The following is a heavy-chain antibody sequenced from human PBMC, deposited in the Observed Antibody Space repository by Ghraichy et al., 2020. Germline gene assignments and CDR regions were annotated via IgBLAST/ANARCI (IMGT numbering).Heavy chain of an antibody. D-gene: IGHD3-22*01. J-gene: IGHJ3*01. Sequence: SETLSLTCTVSGGSVSSSRYYWSWIRQPPGKGLAYIGYVYYSGSTNYNPSLKSRVTISVDTSKNQLSLKLSSVTAADTAVYYCASHYDRSGSYLADAFELWGQGTVVTVSA. CDR2: VYYSGST. V-gene: IGHV4-61*01. CDR1: GGSVSSSRYY. CDR3: ASHYDRSGSYLADAFEL.